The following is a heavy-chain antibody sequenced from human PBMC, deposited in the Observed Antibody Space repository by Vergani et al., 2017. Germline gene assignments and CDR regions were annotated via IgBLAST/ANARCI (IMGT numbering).Heavy chain of an antibody. D-gene: IGHD2-15*01. V-gene: IGHV1-46*02. J-gene: IGHJ4*02. CDR3: ASSLGCCTSDSYRVDYLVL. CDR2: VNFVTGAA. Sequence: QVQLVQSGAAVKKPGASAKVSCTASGYIFKNYYMHWLRLAPGQGFQWMGVVNFVTGAATSPQKFEGRITMTRDTSTATFYMDLGSLKDEDTAIYYCASSLGCCTSDSYRVDYLVLWGQGALVTVSS. CDR1: GYIFKNYY.